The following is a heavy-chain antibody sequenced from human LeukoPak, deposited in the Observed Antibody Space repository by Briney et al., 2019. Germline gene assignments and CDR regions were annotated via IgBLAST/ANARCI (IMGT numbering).Heavy chain of an antibody. CDR2: IYSGGST. CDR3: ARGVSGRYFDY. V-gene: IGHV3-53*01. Sequence: PGGSLRLSCAASGFIFSSNYMSWVRQAPGKGLEWVSVIYSGGSTNYADSVKGRFTNSRDNSKNTLYLQMNSLRAEDTAVYYCARGVSGRYFDYWGQGTLVTVSS. D-gene: IGHD1-26*01. CDR1: GFIFSSNY. J-gene: IGHJ4*02.